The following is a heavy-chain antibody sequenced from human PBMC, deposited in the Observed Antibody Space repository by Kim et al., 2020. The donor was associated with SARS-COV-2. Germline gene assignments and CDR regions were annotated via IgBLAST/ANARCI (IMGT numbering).Heavy chain of an antibody. CDR3: ASTDGDV. Sequence: GGSLRPSCVGSGVPLSSYSLTWVRLAPGKGLEWVSAITGSGDTTFYADSLKGRFTISRDDSNNTLYLQMNGLRPEDTAVYYCASTDGDVWGKGTTVTVSS. V-gene: IGHV3-23*01. CDR2: ITGSGDTT. J-gene: IGHJ6*03. CDR1: GVPLSSYS.